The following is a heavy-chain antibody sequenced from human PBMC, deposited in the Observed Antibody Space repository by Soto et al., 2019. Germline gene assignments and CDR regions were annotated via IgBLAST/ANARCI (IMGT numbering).Heavy chain of an antibody. CDR2: IYYSGST. CDR3: ARGDDYYYDSSGYYLKNDAFDI. D-gene: IGHD3-22*01. J-gene: IGHJ3*02. Sequence: QVQLQESGPGLVKPSQTLSLTCTVSGGSISSGGYYWSWIRQHPGKGLEWIGYIYYSGSTYYNPSRKSRVTISVDTSKNQFSLKLSSVTAADTAVYYCARGDDYYYDSSGYYLKNDAFDIWGQGTMVTVSS. V-gene: IGHV4-31*03. CDR1: GGSISSGGYY.